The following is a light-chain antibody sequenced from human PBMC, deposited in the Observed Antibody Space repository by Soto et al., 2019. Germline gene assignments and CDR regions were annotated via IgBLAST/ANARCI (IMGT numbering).Light chain of an antibody. CDR1: QSVSSSY. CDR2: GAS. J-gene: IGKJ1*01. Sequence: EIVLTQSPGTLSLSPGERATLSCRASQSVSSSYLAWYQQKPGQAPRLLIYGASSRATGIPDRCSGSGSGTDFTLTISRLEPEDCAVYYCQQYGSSPPWTFGQGTKVEIK. CDR3: QQYGSSPPWT. V-gene: IGKV3-20*01.